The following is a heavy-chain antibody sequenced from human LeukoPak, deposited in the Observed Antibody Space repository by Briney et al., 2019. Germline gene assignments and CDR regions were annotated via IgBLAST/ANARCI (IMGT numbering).Heavy chain of an antibody. Sequence: GGSLRLSCAASGFSFSSYSMNWVRQAPGKGLEWVSSISSSSSYEHYADSVKGRFTISRDNAKNSLYLQVNSLRAEDTAVYYCARVGGFGAPSLFAFDIWGQGTMVTVSS. CDR1: GFSFSSYS. CDR3: ARVGGFGAPSLFAFDI. D-gene: IGHD3-10*01. J-gene: IGHJ3*02. CDR2: ISSSSSYE. V-gene: IGHV3-21*01.